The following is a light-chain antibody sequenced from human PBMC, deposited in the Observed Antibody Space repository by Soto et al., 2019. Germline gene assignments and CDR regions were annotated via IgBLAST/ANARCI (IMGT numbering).Light chain of an antibody. Sequence: DIQMTQSPSSLSASVGDRVTITCRASQDIRNDLGWFQQKPGKAPKRLIYAASSLQSGVPSGFSGSETGTEFTLTVCSLQPEDFATYYCLQYNNYPPTFGRGTRVEI. CDR3: LQYNNYPPT. V-gene: IGKV1-17*01. J-gene: IGKJ1*01. CDR1: QDIRND. CDR2: AAS.